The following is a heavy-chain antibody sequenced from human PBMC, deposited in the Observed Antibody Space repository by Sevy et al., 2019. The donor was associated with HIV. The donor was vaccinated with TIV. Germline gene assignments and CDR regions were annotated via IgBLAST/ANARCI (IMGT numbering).Heavy chain of an antibody. V-gene: IGHV3-15*01. D-gene: IGHD1-7*01. CDR1: GFTFSNAW. CDR2: IKSKTDGGTT. J-gene: IGHJ3*02. CDR3: TTGEVAVQSKELELRVHDAFDI. Sequence: GGSLRLSCAASGFTFSNAWMSWVRQAPGKGLEWVGRIKSKTDGGTTDYAAPVKGRFTISRDDSKNTLYLQMNSLKTEDTAVNYCTTGEVAVQSKELELRVHDAFDIWGQGTMVTVSS.